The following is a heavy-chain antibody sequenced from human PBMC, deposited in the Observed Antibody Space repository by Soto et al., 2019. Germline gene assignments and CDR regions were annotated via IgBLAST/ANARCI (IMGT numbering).Heavy chain of an antibody. J-gene: IGHJ5*02. D-gene: IGHD2-8*01. CDR3: ARNNRRLRYCTNGVCPPLDWFDP. V-gene: IGHV4-31*03. Sequence: QVQLQESGPGLVKPSQTLSLTCTVSGGSISSGGYYWSWIRQHPGKGLEWIGYIYYSGSTYYNPYLKSRVTISVDTSKNQFSLKLSSVTAADTAVYYCARNNRRLRYCTNGVCPPLDWFDPWGQGTLVTVSS. CDR2: IYYSGST. CDR1: GGSISSGGYY.